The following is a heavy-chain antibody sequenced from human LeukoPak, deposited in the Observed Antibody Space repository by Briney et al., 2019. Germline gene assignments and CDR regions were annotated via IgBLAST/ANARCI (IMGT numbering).Heavy chain of an antibody. D-gene: IGHD3-22*01. CDR1: GFTFSDYY. J-gene: IGHJ4*02. CDR3: ASGVYDSSGYRAGDEY. CDR2: IGNSRSII. Sequence: PGGSLRLSCAASGFTFSDYYMSWIRQAPGKGLGWVSYIGNSRSIIYYADSVKGRFTISRDNAKNSLWLQMNSLRAEDTAVYYCASGVYDSSGYRAGDEYWGQGTLVTVSS. V-gene: IGHV3-11*01.